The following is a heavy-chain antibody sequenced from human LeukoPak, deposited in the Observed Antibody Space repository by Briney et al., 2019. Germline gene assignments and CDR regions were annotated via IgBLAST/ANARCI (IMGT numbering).Heavy chain of an antibody. D-gene: IGHD3-22*01. Sequence: PGGSLRLSCAASGFTFSSYSMNWVRQAPGKGLEWVSSISSSSSYIYYADSVKGRFTISRDNAKNSLYLQMNSLRAEDTAVYYCARDASSGYYEPYWFDPWGQGTLVTVSS. CDR3: ARDASSGYYEPYWFDP. CDR1: GFTFSSYS. J-gene: IGHJ5*02. CDR2: ISSSSSYI. V-gene: IGHV3-21*01.